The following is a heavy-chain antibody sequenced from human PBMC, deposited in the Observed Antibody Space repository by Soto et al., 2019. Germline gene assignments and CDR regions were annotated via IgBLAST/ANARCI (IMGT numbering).Heavy chain of an antibody. Sequence: GGSLRLSCAASGFTFSSYWMSWVRQAPGKGLEWVANLKEDGSVNYYVDSVKGRFTISRDNAKNSLYLQMNSLRADDTAVYYCARIGYSSSSFDFWGPGTLVTVSS. CDR3: ARIGYSSSSFDF. J-gene: IGHJ4*02. V-gene: IGHV3-7*01. CDR2: LKEDGSVN. CDR1: GFTFSSYW. D-gene: IGHD6-6*01.